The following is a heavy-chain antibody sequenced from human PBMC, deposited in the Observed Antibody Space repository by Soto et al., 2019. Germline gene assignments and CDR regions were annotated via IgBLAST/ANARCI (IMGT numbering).Heavy chain of an antibody. CDR1: GVSINSGGYY. D-gene: IGHD1-1*01. CDR2: IYYTGHT. J-gene: IGHJ3*02. V-gene: IGHV4-31*03. CDR3: ARGSQLERDALDI. Sequence: QVQLQESGPGLVKPSQTLSLTCSVSGVSINSGGYYWSWIRHHPGKGLEWIGYIYYTGHTFYNPSLKSRVAMSLDTSKNQFSLKLSSVTAAETAVYYCARGSQLERDALDIWGQGTMVTVSS.